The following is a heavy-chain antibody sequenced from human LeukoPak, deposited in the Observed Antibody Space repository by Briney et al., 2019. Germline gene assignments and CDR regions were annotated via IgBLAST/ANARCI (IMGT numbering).Heavy chain of an antibody. J-gene: IGHJ4*02. CDR1: GFTFSVYA. V-gene: IGHV3-30-3*01. D-gene: IGHD1-26*01. CDR2: ISYDGSNK. CDR3: ARDRGGAYFDY. Sequence: GGSLRLSCAASGFTFSVYAMHWVRQAPGKGLEWVAVISYDGSNKYYADSVKGRFTISRDNSKNTLYLQMNSLRVEDTAVYYCARDRGGAYFDYWGQGTLVTVSS.